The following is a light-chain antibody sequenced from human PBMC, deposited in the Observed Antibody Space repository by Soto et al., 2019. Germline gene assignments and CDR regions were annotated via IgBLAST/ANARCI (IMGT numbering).Light chain of an antibody. CDR1: QDTSNY. Sequence: DIQLTQSPSSLSASVGDRVTITCQASQDTSNYLNWYQQKPGTAPKVLISGASSLQRGVPSRFSGSGSGTEFTLTINNLQPEDFASYFCQQTFNSPPWTFGQGTKVDIK. CDR2: GAS. CDR3: QQTFNSPPWT. V-gene: IGKV1-39*01. J-gene: IGKJ1*01.